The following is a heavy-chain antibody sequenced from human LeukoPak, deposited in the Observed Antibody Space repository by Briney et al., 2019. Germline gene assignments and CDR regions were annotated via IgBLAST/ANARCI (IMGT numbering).Heavy chain of an antibody. CDR2: ISGSGGNT. V-gene: IGHV3-23*01. J-gene: IGHJ4*02. Sequence: GGSLRLSCAASGFTFSNYAMSWVRQAPGKGLEWVSAISGSGGNTYYADSVKGRFTISRDNSKNTVYLQMNSLRAEDTAVYFCAKDGSLWGYSSGCYVYWGQGALVTVSS. D-gene: IGHD6-19*01. CDR1: GFTFSNYA. CDR3: AKDGSLWGYSSGCYVY.